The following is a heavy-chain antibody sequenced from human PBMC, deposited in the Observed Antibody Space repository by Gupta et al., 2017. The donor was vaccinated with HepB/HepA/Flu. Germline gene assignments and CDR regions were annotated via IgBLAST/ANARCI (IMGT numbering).Heavy chain of an antibody. Sequence: QVQLQQWGAGLLKPSETLSLTCAVYGGSFSGYYWSWIRQPPGKGLEWIGEINHSGSTNYNPSLKSRVTISVDTSKNQFSLKLSSVTAADTAVYYCARGPLGMDAFDIWGQGTMVTVSS. D-gene: IGHD7-27*01. CDR2: INHSGST. CDR3: ARGPLGMDAFDI. V-gene: IGHV4-34*01. CDR1: GGSFSGYY. J-gene: IGHJ3*02.